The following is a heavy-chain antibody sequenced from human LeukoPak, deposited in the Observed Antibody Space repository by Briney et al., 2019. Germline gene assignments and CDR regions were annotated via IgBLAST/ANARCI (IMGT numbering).Heavy chain of an antibody. CDR2: IIPIFGTA. Sequence: ASVKVSCKASGGTFSSYAISWVRQAPGQGLEWMGGIIPIFGTANYAQKLQGRVTMTTDTSTSTAYMELRSLRSDDTAVYYCAREGAFDIWGQGTMVTVSS. J-gene: IGHJ3*02. CDR3: AREGAFDI. CDR1: GGTFSSYA. V-gene: IGHV1-69*05.